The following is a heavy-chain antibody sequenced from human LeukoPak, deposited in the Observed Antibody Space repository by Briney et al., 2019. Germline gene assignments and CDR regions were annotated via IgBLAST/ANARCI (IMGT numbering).Heavy chain of an antibody. J-gene: IGHJ4*01. V-gene: IGHV3-21*06. CDR1: GFTFSRYS. CDR2: ISNSSSYI. D-gene: IGHD3-10*01. Sequence: GGSLRLPCAPSGFTFSRYSMNWARQAPGKGLEWVSSISNSSSYIYYADSVKGRFTISRDYAKNLLYLQMNSLRIEDTAVYYCARDHGILGLGSYRFDYWGHGTLVTVSS. CDR3: ARDHGILGLGSYRFDY.